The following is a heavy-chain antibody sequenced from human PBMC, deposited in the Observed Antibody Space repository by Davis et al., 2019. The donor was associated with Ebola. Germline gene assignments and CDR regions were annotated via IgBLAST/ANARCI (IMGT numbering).Heavy chain of an antibody. CDR2: ISAYNGNT. D-gene: IGHD3-22*01. Sequence: ASVKVSCKASGYTFTSYGISWVRQAPGQGLEWMGWISAYNGNTNYEQKLQGRVTMTTDTSTSTAYMELRSLRSDDTAVYYCARIPSMIVVGYFDYWGQGTLVTVSS. J-gene: IGHJ4*02. CDR3: ARIPSMIVVGYFDY. CDR1: GYTFTSYG. V-gene: IGHV1-18*01.